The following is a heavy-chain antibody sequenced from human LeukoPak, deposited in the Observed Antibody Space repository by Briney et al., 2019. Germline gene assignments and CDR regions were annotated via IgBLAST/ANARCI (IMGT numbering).Heavy chain of an antibody. V-gene: IGHV3-48*02. CDR1: GFTFSSYS. CDR3: ARANGMDV. CDR2: ISSSSSTV. Sequence: PGGSLRLSCTASGFTFSSYSMNWVRQAPGKGLEWVSYISSSSSTVYYADSVKGRFTISRDNAKNSLYLQMSSPRDEDTAVYYCARANGMDVWGQGTTVTVSS. J-gene: IGHJ6*02.